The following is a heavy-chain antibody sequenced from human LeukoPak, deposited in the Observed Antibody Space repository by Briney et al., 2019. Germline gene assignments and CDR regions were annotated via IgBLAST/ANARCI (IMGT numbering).Heavy chain of an antibody. J-gene: IGHJ4*02. V-gene: IGHV1-69*01. D-gene: IGHD3-10*01. CDR3: ARVFRGLLGGSYYYFDS. CDR2: ILPSFGTA. CDR1: GGPFSRYA. Sequence: SVKVSCRVSGGPFSRYAISWVRQAPGQGLEWMGGILPSFGTANYAQKFQVRVTITADESTGTAYMELSSLRSEDTAVYYCARVFRGLLGGSYYYFDSWGQGTLVAVSS.